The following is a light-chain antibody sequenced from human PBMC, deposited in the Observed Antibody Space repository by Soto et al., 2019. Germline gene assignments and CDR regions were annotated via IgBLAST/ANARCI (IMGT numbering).Light chain of an antibody. J-gene: IGKJ1*01. V-gene: IGKV1-5*01. Sequence: GDRVTITCRASQSISSWLAWYQQKPGKAPKLLIYDASSLESGVPSRFSGSGSRTEFTLTISSLQPDDFATYYCQLYNSYSTFGQGTKVEIK. CDR3: QLYNSYST. CDR1: QSISSW. CDR2: DAS.